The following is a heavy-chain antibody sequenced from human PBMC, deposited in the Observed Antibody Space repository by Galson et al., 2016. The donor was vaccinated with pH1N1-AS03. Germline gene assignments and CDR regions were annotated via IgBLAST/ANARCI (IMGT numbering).Heavy chain of an antibody. D-gene: IGHD6-13*01. CDR2: INPNSGGT. CDR3: ARGSDSGNWYYYGMDV. CDR1: GYTFTGYY. V-gene: IGHV1-2*02. J-gene: IGHJ6*02. Sequence: SCKASGYTFTGYYIHWVRQAPGQGLEWMGWINPNSGGTNSAQKFQGRVTMTRDTSISTAYMDLSRLRSDDTAVYYCARGSDSGNWYYYGMDVWGQGTTVTVSS.